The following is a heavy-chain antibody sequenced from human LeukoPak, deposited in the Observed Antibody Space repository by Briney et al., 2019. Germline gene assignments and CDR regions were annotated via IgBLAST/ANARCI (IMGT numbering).Heavy chain of an antibody. Sequence: GGSLRLSCAASRFTFSAYGMHWVRQAPGKGREWVTHIRFDGGNKYYADSVKGRFTVSRDNSKNTLYLQMNSLRSADTAVYYCAKGNHEGYQEAFDLRGQGTMVVVSS. CDR2: IRFDGGNK. D-gene: IGHD3-16*02. V-gene: IGHV3-30*02. J-gene: IGHJ3*01. CDR1: RFTFSAYG. CDR3: AKGNHEGYQEAFDL.